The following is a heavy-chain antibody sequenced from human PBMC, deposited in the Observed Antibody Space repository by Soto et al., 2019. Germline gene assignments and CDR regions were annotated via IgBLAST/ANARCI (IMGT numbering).Heavy chain of an antibody. Sequence: QVQLVESGGGVVQPGSSLRLSCAASGFIFDNFGMHWVRQAPGKVLEWVSVIYYDGSKKYYADSVRGRFNISRDNSKNMLYLQMDSLRAEDTATYYCARSPRVRGGTASRGCWGQGTLVTVSS. CDR3: ARSPRVRGGTASRGC. CDR1: GFIFDNFG. J-gene: IGHJ4*02. D-gene: IGHD3-10*01. V-gene: IGHV3-33*01. CDR2: IYYDGSKK.